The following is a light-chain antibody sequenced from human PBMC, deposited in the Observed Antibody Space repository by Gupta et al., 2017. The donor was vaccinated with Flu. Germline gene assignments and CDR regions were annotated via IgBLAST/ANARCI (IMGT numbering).Light chain of an antibody. Sequence: EIVLTQSPGTLSLSPGERATLSCRTSLSDSSSDLAWYQQKPGQAPKLLIYGASRSATGIPDRFSGSGSGKDFTLTISRREHEDFAVYYGQHYGSSPRFGGGTKVEIK. V-gene: IGKV3-20*01. CDR2: GAS. CDR3: QHYGSSPR. J-gene: IGKJ4*02. CDR1: LSDSSSD.